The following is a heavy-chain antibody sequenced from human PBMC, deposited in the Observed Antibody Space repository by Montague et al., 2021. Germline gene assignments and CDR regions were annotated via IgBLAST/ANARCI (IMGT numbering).Heavy chain of an antibody. CDR1: GGSISSVYYY. D-gene: IGHD1-20*01. CDR3: ARVYYLNDYFDS. J-gene: IGHJ4*02. CDR2: IYYTGDT. V-gene: IGHV4-30-4*02. Sequence: SETLSLTCSVSGGSISSVYYYWSWIRQPPGKGLEWIVFIYYTGDTNHNPSLKSRITISLDTSKNLFFLKLRSVTAADTAVYYCARVYYLNDYFDSWGQGTLVTVSS.